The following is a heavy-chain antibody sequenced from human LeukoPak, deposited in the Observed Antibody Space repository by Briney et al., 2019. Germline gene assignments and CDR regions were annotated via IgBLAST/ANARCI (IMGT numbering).Heavy chain of an antibody. V-gene: IGHV3-7*01. CDR1: GISFGSYW. J-gene: IGHJ4*02. Sequence: GGSLRLSCAASGISFGSYWVTWVRQAPGKGLEWVANIGQDGTETVYVGSVKGRFTISRDNARKQLFLQINSLRADDTAVYYCAIPSSYDGSRYYHAYWGQGTLVSVSS. CDR2: IGQDGTET. D-gene: IGHD3-22*01. CDR3: AIPSSYDGSRYYHAY.